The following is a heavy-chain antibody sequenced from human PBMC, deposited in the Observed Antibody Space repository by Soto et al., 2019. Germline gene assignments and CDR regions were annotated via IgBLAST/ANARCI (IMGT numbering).Heavy chain of an antibody. Sequence: GGSLRLSCAASGFTFSSYAMSWVRQAPGKGLEWVSAISGSGGSTYYADSVKGRFTISRDNSKHTLYLQMNSLRAEDTAVYYCAKDQVDLIEYCSSTSFYTVGNWFDPWGQGTQVTVSS. CDR2: ISGSGGST. CDR3: AKDQVDLIEYCSSTSFYTVGNWFDP. V-gene: IGHV3-23*01. D-gene: IGHD2-2*02. CDR1: GFTFSSYA. J-gene: IGHJ5*02.